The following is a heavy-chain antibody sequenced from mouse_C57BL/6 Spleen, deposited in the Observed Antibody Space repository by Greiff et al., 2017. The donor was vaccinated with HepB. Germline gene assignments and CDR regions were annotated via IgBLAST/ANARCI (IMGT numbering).Heavy chain of an antibody. D-gene: IGHD2-2*01. V-gene: IGHV1-64*01. J-gene: IGHJ3*01. CDR2: IHPNSGST. Sequence: QVQLQQPGAELVKPGASVKLSCKASGYTFTSYWMHWVKQRPGQGLEWIGMIHPNSGSTNYNEKFKSKATLTVDKSSSTAYMQLSSLTSEDSAVYYFARRENGGYDWFAYWGQGTLVTVSA. CDR3: ARRENGGYDWFAY. CDR1: GYTFTSYW.